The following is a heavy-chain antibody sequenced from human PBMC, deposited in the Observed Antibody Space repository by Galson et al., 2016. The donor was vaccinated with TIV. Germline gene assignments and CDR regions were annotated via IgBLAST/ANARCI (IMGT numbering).Heavy chain of an antibody. CDR2: IDSRDSYT. Sequence: QSGAEVKKPGESLRISCKTTGYSFTNYWITWVRQMPGKGLEWMGRIDSRDSYTNYSPTFEGHVTISTDKSISTAYLQWTSLKASDSAIYYCARSASAGLGWVDPWGQGALVTVSS. CDR1: GYSFTNYW. D-gene: IGHD3-16*01. J-gene: IGHJ5*02. CDR3: ARSASAGLGWVDP. V-gene: IGHV5-10-1*01.